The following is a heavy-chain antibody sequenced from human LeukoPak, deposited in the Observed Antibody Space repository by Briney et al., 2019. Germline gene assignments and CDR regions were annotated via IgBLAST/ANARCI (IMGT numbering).Heavy chain of an antibody. J-gene: IGHJ4*02. CDR2: IYYSGST. CDR1: GGSISSSSYY. V-gene: IGHV4-39*01. CDR3: ARRDSSSWYDY. Sequence: SETLSLTCTVSGGSISSSSYYWGWIRQPPGKGLEWIGSIYYSGSTYYNPSLKSRVTISVDTSKNQFSLKLSSVTAADTAVYYCARRDSSSWYDYWGQGTLVTVSS. D-gene: IGHD6-13*01.